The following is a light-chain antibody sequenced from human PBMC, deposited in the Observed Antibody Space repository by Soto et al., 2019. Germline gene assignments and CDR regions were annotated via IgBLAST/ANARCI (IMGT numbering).Light chain of an antibody. V-gene: IGLV2-23*02. CDR2: EVS. Sequence: QSALTQPASVSGSPGQSITISCTGTTSDVGSYDLVSWYQQHPGKAPKIMIYEVSKRPSGDSNRFSGSKSGNTASLTISGLQAEYEADYHSCSYARSRSAYVFGTGTKLTVL. J-gene: IGLJ1*01. CDR3: CSYARSRSAYV. CDR1: TSDVGSYDL.